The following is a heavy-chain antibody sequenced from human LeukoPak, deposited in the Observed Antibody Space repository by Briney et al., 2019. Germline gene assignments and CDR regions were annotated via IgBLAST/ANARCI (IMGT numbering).Heavy chain of an antibody. Sequence: GGSLRLSCAASGFTFSSYSMNWVRQAPGKGLEWVSYISSSSSTIYYADSVKGRFTISRDNAKNSLYLQMNSLRAEDTAVYYCARDVNDYVWGSYRFDYWGQGTLVTVSS. J-gene: IGHJ4*02. CDR3: ARDVNDYVWGSYRFDY. V-gene: IGHV3-48*01. CDR1: GFTFSSYS. CDR2: ISSSSSTI. D-gene: IGHD3-16*02.